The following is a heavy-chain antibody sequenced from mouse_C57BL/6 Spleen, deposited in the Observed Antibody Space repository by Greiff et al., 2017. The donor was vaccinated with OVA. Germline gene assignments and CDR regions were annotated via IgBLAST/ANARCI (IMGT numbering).Heavy chain of an antibody. D-gene: IGHD1-1*01. Sequence: QVQLQQPGAELVRPGSSVKLSCKASGYTFTSFWMHWVKQRPIQGLEWIGNIDPSDSETHYNQKFKDKATLTVVKSSSTAYMQLSSLTSEDSAVYYCARPYGSSRRFNYWGKSTTLTVSS. J-gene: IGHJ2*01. CDR2: IDPSDSET. CDR1: GYTFTSFW. CDR3: ARPYGSSRRFNY. V-gene: IGHV1-52*01.